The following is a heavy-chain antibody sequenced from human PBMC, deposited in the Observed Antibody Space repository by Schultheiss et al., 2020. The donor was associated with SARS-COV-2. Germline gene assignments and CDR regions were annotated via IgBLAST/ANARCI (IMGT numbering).Heavy chain of an antibody. V-gene: IGHV4-4*07. Sequence: SETLSLTCTVSGGSISSYYWSWIRQPAGKGLEWIGRIYTSGSTNYNPSLKSRVTMSVDTSENQFSLRLSSVTAADTAVYYCARGVDPYSSSTGDYYYYYGMDVWGQGTTVTVSS. CDR1: GGSISSYY. J-gene: IGHJ6*02. CDR3: ARGVDPYSSSTGDYYYYYGMDV. D-gene: IGHD6-6*01. CDR2: IYTSGST.